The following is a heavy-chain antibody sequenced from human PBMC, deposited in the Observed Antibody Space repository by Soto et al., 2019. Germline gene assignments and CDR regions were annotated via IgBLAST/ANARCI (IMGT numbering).Heavy chain of an antibody. CDR2: ISAYNGNT. V-gene: IGHV1-18*01. Sequence: QVQLVQSGAEGKKPGASVKVSCKASGYTFTSYGISWVRQAPGQGLEWMRWISAYNGNTNYAQKLQGRVTMTTDTSTSTAYMELRSLRSDDTAVYYCARDSGYSSGWYVSDYYYGMDVWGQGTTVTVSS. D-gene: IGHD6-19*01. CDR1: GYTFTSYG. CDR3: ARDSGYSSGWYVSDYYYGMDV. J-gene: IGHJ6*02.